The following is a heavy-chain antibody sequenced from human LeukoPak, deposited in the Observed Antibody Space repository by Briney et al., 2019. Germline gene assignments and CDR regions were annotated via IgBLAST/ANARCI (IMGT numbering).Heavy chain of an antibody. V-gene: IGHV1-8*01. CDR1: GYTFTSYD. D-gene: IGHD3-22*01. CDR3: ARGGSGYYYNDY. J-gene: IGHJ4*02. CDR2: MNPNSGNT. Sequence: ASVKVSCKASGYTFTSYDINWVRQATGQGLEWMGWMNPNSGNTGYAQKFQGRVTMTRNTSISTAYMELGSLRSEDTAVYYCARGGSGYYYNDYWGQGTLVTVSS.